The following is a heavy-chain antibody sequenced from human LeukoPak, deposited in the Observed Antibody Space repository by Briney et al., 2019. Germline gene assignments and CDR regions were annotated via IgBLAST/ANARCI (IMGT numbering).Heavy chain of an antibody. Sequence: SGGSLRLSCAASGFTFSNYAMSWVRQAPGKGLEWVSAISGSGGSTYYADSVKGRFTISRDNSKNTLYLQMNSLRAEDTAVYYCAKVRWVPVNWFDPWGQGTLVTVSS. V-gene: IGHV3-23*01. D-gene: IGHD3-10*01. CDR3: AKVRWVPVNWFDP. CDR2: ISGSGGST. J-gene: IGHJ5*02. CDR1: GFTFSNYA.